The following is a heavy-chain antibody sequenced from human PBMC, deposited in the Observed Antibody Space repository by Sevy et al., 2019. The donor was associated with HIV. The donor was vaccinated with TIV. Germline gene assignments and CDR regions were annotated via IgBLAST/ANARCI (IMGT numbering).Heavy chain of an antibody. Sequence: ASVKVSCKTSGGTFSDYAFSWVRQAPGQGLEWMGSINPIFDTANYAQKFQGRVTITADESTSTVHMELSSLRSEDSAIFYCAGEEDASSSLHYYMDVWGKGTTVTVSS. CDR1: GGTFSDYA. J-gene: IGHJ6*03. CDR2: INPIFDTA. D-gene: IGHD6-6*01. CDR3: AGEEDASSSLHYYMDV. V-gene: IGHV1-69*13.